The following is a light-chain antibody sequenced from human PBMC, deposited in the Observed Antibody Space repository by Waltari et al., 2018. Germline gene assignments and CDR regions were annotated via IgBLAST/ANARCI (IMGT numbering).Light chain of an antibody. Sequence: DIVMTQSPDFLAVSLGERATINCKSSQSLFSTSNSKTYISWYQQKPGQPPKPLIYWASTRGSGVPDRFGGSGSGTDFTLTISSLQAEDVAVYYCHHYYIPPLTFGQGTRLEIK. J-gene: IGKJ5*01. V-gene: IGKV4-1*01. CDR1: QSLFSTSNSKTY. CDR3: HHYYIPPLT. CDR2: WAS.